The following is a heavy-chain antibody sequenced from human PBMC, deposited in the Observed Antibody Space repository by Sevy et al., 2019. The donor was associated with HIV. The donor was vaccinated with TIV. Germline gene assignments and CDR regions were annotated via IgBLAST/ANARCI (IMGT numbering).Heavy chain of an antibody. D-gene: IGHD5-18*01. CDR3: ARDALIARYTWSYYYMDV. CDR1: GFTFSSYW. V-gene: IGHV3-7*01. J-gene: IGHJ6*03. Sequence: GGSLRLSCAASGFTFSSYWMSWVRQAPGKGLEWVANIKQDGSEKYYVDSVKGRFTISRDNDEKSLYLQMNSLRAEDTAVYYCARDALIARYTWSYYYMDVWGKGTTVTVSS. CDR2: IKQDGSEK.